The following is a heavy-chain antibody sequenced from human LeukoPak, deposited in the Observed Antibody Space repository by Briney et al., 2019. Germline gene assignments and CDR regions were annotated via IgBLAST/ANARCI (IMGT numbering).Heavy chain of an antibody. CDR3: ARDLGDGYNPLDY. D-gene: IGHD5-24*01. V-gene: IGHV3-21*01. CDR2: IRSSSSYI. CDR1: GFTFSTYS. J-gene: IGHJ4*02. Sequence: KPGGSLRLSCAASGFTFSTYSMNWVRQAPGKGLEWVSYIRSSSSYIYYADSVKGRFTISRDNAKNSLYLQMNSLRAEDTAVYYCARDLGDGYNPLDYWGQGTLVTVSS.